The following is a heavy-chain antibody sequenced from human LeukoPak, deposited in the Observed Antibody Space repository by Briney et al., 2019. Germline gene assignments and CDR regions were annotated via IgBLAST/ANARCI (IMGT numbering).Heavy chain of an antibody. CDR3: ARRRGYSYGNNWFDP. Sequence: PSETLSLTCAVYGGSFSGYYWSWIRQPPGKGLEWIGEINHSGSTNYNPSLKSRVTISADTSKNQFSLKLSSVTAADTAVYYCARRRGYSYGNNWFDPWGQGTLVTVSS. V-gene: IGHV4-34*01. CDR2: INHSGST. D-gene: IGHD5-18*01. CDR1: GGSFSGYY. J-gene: IGHJ5*02.